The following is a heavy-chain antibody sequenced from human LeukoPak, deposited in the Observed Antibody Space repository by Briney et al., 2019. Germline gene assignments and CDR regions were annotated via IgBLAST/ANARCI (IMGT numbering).Heavy chain of an antibody. CDR2: INHSGST. CDR1: GGSFSGYY. D-gene: IGHD2-2*02. V-gene: IGHV4-34*01. J-gene: IGHJ6*02. Sequence: SETLSLTCAVYGGSFSGYYWSWIRQPPGKGLEWIGEINHSGSTNYNPSLKSRVTISVDTSKNQFSLKLSSVTAADTAVYYCARASRAPGYCGSTSCYRAYYYYGMDVWGQGTTVTVSS. CDR3: ARASRAPGYCGSTSCYRAYYYYGMDV.